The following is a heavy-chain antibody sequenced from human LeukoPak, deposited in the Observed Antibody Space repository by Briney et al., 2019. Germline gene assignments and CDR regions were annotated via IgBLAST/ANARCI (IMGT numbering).Heavy chain of an antibody. V-gene: IGHV1-69*04. CDR3: AGEFKQSNWNDGHWFDP. J-gene: IGHJ5*02. CDR2: ISPIFEIA. CDR1: GGTFSSYG. Sequence: ASVKVSCKASGGTFSSYGISWVRQAPGQGLEWMGRISPIFEIANYAQKFQGRVTITADKSTSTAYMELSSLRSEDSAIYYCAGEFKQSNWNDGHWFDPWGQGTLVTVSS. D-gene: IGHD1-20*01.